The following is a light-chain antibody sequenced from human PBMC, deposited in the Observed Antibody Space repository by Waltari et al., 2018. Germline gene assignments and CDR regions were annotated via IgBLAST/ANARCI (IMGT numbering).Light chain of an antibody. J-gene: IGLJ1*01. Sequence: QSALTQPASVSGSPGQSITISCTGSNSNIGTYSLVSWFQHRPGKAPNLILYEVSQRPSGVSVRFSGSQSGNTASLTISGLQAEDEADYYCCSYAGSVPYVFGTGTTVTVL. CDR2: EVS. V-gene: IGLV2-23*02. CDR3: CSYAGSVPYV. CDR1: NSNIGTYSL.